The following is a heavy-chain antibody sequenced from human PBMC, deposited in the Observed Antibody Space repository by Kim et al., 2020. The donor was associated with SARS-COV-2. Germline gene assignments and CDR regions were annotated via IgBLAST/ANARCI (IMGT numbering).Heavy chain of an antibody. J-gene: IGHJ6*03. Sequence: SETLSLTCTVSGGSISSYYWSWIRQPPGKGLEWIGYIYYSGSTNYNPSLKSRVTISVDTSKNQFSLKLSSVTAADTAVYYCARGDDMVRGVSYYYYMDVWGKGTTVTVSS. CDR1: GGSISSYY. CDR2: IYYSGST. V-gene: IGHV4-59*01. D-gene: IGHD3-10*01. CDR3: ARGDDMVRGVSYYYYMDV.